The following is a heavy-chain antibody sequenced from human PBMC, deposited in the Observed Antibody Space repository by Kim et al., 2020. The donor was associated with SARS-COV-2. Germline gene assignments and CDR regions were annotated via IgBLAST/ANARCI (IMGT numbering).Heavy chain of an antibody. V-gene: IGHV1-2*06. J-gene: IGHJ4*02. CDR3: ARDPRVGGGDCPDY. CDR2: INPNSGGT. Sequence: ASVKVSCKASGYTFTAYFMHWVRQAPGQGLEWMGLINPNSGGTNYAQKFQGRVTMTRDTSINTAYMELSRLRSDDTAVYYCARDPRVGGGDCPDYWGQGTLVTVSS. D-gene: IGHD2-21*02. CDR1: GYTFTAYF.